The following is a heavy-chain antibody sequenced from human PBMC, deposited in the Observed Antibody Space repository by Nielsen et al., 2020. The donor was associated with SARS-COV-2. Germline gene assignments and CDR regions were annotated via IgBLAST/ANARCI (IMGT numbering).Heavy chain of an antibody. V-gene: IGHV5-51*01. Sequence: GGSLRLSCKASGFTFNTYWVGWVRQMPGKGPEWVGNFFPGESSSTYSPSFQGQVTISADESKTTAYLQWSSLKASDSAMYYCAAWDHSHWYDYWGQGTLVTVSS. D-gene: IGHD2-8*02. CDR1: GFTFNTYW. CDR2: FFPGESSS. CDR3: AAWDHSHWYDY. J-gene: IGHJ4*02.